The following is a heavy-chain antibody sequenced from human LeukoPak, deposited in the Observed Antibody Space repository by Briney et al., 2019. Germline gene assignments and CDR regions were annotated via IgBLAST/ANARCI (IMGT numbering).Heavy chain of an antibody. V-gene: IGHV3-21*01. CDR1: GFTFSSYS. CDR2: ISSSSSYI. Sequence: GGSLRLSCAASGFTFSSYSMNWVRQAPGKGLEWVSSISSSSSYIYYADSVKGRFTISRDNAKNSLYLQMNSLRAEDTAVFYCARDCDDFWSGYYPHDAFDIWGQGTMVTVSS. CDR3: ARDCDDFWSGYYPHDAFDI. D-gene: IGHD3-3*01. J-gene: IGHJ3*02.